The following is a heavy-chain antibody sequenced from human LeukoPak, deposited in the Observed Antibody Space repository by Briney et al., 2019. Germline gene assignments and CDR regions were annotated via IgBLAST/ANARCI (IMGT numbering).Heavy chain of an antibody. CDR3: ARENNVIRDAFDV. J-gene: IGHJ3*01. D-gene: IGHD2-21*01. CDR2: IFYSGGT. CDR1: GGSISSSSYY. Sequence: SETLSLTCTVSGGSISSSSYYWGWIRQPPGKGLQWIGSIFYSGGTYYNPSLKSRVTISVDTSKNNFSLNVTSVTAADTAIYYCARENNVIRDAFDVWGQGTMVTVSS. V-gene: IGHV4-39*07.